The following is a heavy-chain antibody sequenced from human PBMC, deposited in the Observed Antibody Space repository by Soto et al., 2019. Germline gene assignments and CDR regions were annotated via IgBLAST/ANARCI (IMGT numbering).Heavy chain of an antibody. CDR3: VRELGLAY. Sequence: GGSLRLSCVASGFTFSTYAMSWVRQAPGKGLEWVSAISGSGGGTYYADSVKGRFTISRDNSKNTLYLQMNSLSAEDTAVYYCVRELGLAYWGQGALVTVSS. J-gene: IGHJ4*02. CDR2: ISGSGGGT. D-gene: IGHD7-27*01. V-gene: IGHV3-23*01. CDR1: GFTFSTYA.